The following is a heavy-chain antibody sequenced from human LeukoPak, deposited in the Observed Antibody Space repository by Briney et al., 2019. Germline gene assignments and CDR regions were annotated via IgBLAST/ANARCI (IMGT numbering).Heavy chain of an antibody. Sequence: GGSLRLSCAASGFTFNSYAMHWVRQAPGKGLEWVAVISYDGSNKYYVDSVKGRFTISRDNSKNTLYLQMNSLRAEDTAVYYCARDSLRGVLRYFDWFFDYWGQGTLVTVSS. CDR2: ISYDGSNK. V-gene: IGHV3-30*04. CDR1: GFTFNSYA. CDR3: ARDSLRGVLRYFDWFFDY. D-gene: IGHD3-9*01. J-gene: IGHJ4*02.